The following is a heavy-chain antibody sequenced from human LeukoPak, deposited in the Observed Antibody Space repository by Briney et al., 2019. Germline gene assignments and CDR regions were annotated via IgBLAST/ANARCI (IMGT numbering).Heavy chain of an antibody. CDR2: IIPILGIA. D-gene: IGHD3-9*01. CDR3: ARDQGGSLTIFHCYYYYGMDV. V-gene: IGHV1-69*04. CDR1: GGTFSSYA. Sequence: SVKVSCKASGGTFSSYATSWVRQAPGQGLEWMGRIIPILGIANCAQKFQGRVTITADKSTSTAYMELSSLRSEDTAVYYCARDQGGSLTIFHCYYYYGMDVWGQGTTVTVSS. J-gene: IGHJ6*02.